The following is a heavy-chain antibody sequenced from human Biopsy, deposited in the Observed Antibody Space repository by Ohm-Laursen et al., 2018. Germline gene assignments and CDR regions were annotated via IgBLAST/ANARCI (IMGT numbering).Heavy chain of an antibody. D-gene: IGHD3-10*01. J-gene: IGHJ4*02. Sequence: SETLSLTCTVTDGSISNIINYWGWIRQPLGKGLEWLGSIYHTGITDYNQSPKSRVTISVDTSNNQFSLKLSSLTAADTAVYYCARHSFGSGRDFWGQGTLVTVSS. CDR3: ARHSFGSGRDF. CDR1: DGSISNIINY. V-gene: IGHV4-39*01. CDR2: IYHTGIT.